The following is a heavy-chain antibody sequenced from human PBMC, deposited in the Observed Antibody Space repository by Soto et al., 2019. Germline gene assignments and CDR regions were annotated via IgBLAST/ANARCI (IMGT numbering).Heavy chain of an antibody. CDR2: IYYSGNT. CDR3: ARDAPVALGVTNSMDV. Sequence: QVQLQESGPGLVKPSQTLSLTCTVSGGSISSGYYWSWIRQHPVKGLEWIGYIYYSGNTYYNPSLKSRGSISLDTSKSQFSLKLDSVTAADTAVYYCARDAPVALGVTNSMDVWGQGTTVTVSS. V-gene: IGHV4-31*03. CDR1: GGSISSGYY. J-gene: IGHJ6*02. D-gene: IGHD3-3*02.